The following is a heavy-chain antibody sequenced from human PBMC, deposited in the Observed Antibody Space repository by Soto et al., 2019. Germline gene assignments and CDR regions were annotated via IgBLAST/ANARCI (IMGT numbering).Heavy chain of an antibody. CDR1: GFTFSSYW. J-gene: IGHJ4*02. Sequence: EVQLVESGGGLVQPGGSLTLSCAASGFTFSSYWMHWVRQAPGKGLVWVSRINSDGSSINYADSVKGRFTVSRDNAKNTLYLQMTSLRAADPAVYYCARVAYDFWSGYHYWGQGTLVTVSS. D-gene: IGHD3-3*01. CDR3: ARVAYDFWSGYHY. CDR2: INSDGSSI. V-gene: IGHV3-74*01.